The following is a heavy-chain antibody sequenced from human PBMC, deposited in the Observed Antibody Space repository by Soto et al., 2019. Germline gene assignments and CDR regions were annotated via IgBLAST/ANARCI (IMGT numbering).Heavy chain of an antibody. CDR3: AIPGELLEGGAAFDI. CDR1: GFTFSSYA. D-gene: IGHD2-21*02. V-gene: IGHV3-23*01. Sequence: GGSLRLSCAASGFTFSSYAMSWVRQAPGKWLEWVSAISGSGGSTYYADSVKGRFTISRDNSKNTLYLQMNSLRAEDTAVYYCAIPGELLEGGAAFDIWGQGTMVTVSS. J-gene: IGHJ3*02. CDR2: ISGSGGST.